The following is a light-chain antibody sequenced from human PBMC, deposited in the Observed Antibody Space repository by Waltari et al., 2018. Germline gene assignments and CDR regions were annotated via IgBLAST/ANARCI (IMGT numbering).Light chain of an antibody. CDR1: GSHLGAGYG. Sequence: QSVLTQPPSVSGAPGPRVSISCTRSGSHLGAGYGVPWYQQHPGKAPKLPIYGTSTRPPGVPDRFFGSQSGTSASLARTALQAEDEAEYYCQSYDTSLSVVFGGGTKLTVL. V-gene: IGLV1-40*01. J-gene: IGLJ2*01. CDR2: GTS. CDR3: QSYDTSLSVV.